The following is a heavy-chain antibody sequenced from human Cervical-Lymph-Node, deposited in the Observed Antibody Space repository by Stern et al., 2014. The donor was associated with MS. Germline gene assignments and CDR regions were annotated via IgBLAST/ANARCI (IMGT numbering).Heavy chain of an antibody. D-gene: IGHD6-19*01. Sequence: QLVQSGADVKNPGASVKVSWTASVNTSTSYEMPSVRHAPGQGLERMGIINPSGGSTSYAQKFQGRVTMTRDTSTSTVYMELSSLRSEDTAVYYCAREVAGHRLGMMDVWGQGTTVTVSS. V-gene: IGHV1-46*01. CDR2: INPSGGST. J-gene: IGHJ6*02. CDR3: AREVAGHRLGMMDV. CDR1: VNTSTSYE.